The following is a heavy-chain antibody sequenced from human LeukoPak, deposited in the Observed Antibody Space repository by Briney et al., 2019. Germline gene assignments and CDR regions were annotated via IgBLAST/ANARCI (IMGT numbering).Heavy chain of an antibody. CDR1: GFTFSSYS. CDR2: ITTSGGAK. V-gene: IGHV3-48*01. Sequence: GGSLGLSCAASGFTFSSYSMNWVRQAPGKGLEWISYITTSGGAKNYADSVKGRFTISRDNAENSLYLQMSSLRAEDTAVYYCAKRDSGTSARVLSTNWYLGYWGQGTLVTVSS. D-gene: IGHD6-13*01. J-gene: IGHJ4*02. CDR3: AKRDSGTSARVLSTNWYLGY.